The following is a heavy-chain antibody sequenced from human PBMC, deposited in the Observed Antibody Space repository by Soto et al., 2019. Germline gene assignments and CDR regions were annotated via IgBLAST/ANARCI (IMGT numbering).Heavy chain of an antibody. Sequence: PSETLSLTCSVSGASISSYYWSWIRQPPGKGLEWIGYIYYSGNTNYNPSLKSRVTISEDTSKNQFSLKLSSVTAADTAVYYCARAAGHFDTNWFDPWGQGTLVTVSS. CDR2: IYYSGNT. V-gene: IGHV4-59*01. CDR3: ARAAGHFDTNWFDP. D-gene: IGHD3-9*01. J-gene: IGHJ5*02. CDR1: GASISSYY.